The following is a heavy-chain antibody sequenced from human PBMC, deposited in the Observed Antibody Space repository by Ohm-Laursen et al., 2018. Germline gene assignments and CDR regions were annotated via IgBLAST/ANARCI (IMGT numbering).Heavy chain of an antibody. CDR2: VYYSGNT. Sequence: SETLSLTWTVSGASINSHHWSFIRQPPGKGLEWIAFVYYSGNTYYNPSLKSRVSMSVDTSNNQFSLQLRYVTAADTAVYYCASSGSPSRAWYSFDSWGQGTLVTVSS. CDR3: ASSGSPSRAWYSFDS. J-gene: IGHJ4*02. CDR1: GASINSHH. V-gene: IGHV4-59*11. D-gene: IGHD6-13*01.